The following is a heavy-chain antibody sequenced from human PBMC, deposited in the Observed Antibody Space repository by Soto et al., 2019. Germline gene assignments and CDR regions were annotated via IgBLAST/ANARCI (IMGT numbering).Heavy chain of an antibody. CDR1: GGSISSGGYY. CDR2: IYYSGST. V-gene: IGHV4-31*03. CDR3: ARDNGQFGFDY. D-gene: IGHD3-16*01. Sequence: LSLPCTVSGGSISSGGYYWSWIRQHPGKGLEWIGYIYYSGSTYYNPSLKSRVTISVDTSKNQFSLKLSSVAAADTAVYYCARDNGQFGFDYWGQGTLVTVSS. J-gene: IGHJ4*02.